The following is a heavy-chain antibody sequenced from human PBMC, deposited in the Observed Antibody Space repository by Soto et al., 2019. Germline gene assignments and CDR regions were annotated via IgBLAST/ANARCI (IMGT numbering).Heavy chain of an antibody. D-gene: IGHD6-19*01. CDR3: ARGVAVASRAFDY. CDR2: IHHSGSP. V-gene: IGHV4-38-2*01. J-gene: IGHJ4*02. Sequence: SETLSLTCAVSGYSISSDYYWVWIRQSPEKGLEWIGNIHHSGSPYYNPSLKSRVTMSLDTSKNQFYLNLRSVTAADTAVYYCARGVAVASRAFDYWGQGTLVTVSS. CDR1: GYSISSDYY.